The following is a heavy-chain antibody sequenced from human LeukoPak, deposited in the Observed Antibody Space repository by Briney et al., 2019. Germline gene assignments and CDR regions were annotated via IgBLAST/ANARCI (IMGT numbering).Heavy chain of an antibody. CDR1: GFTVSSNY. D-gene: IGHD3-10*01. V-gene: IGHV3-66*01. J-gene: IGHJ5*02. Sequence: PGGSLRLSCAAPGFTVSSNYMSWVRQAPGKGLEWVSVIYSGGSTYYADSVKGRFTISRDNSKNTLYLQMNSLRAEDTAVYYCARALWFGPADNWFDPWGQGTLVTVSS. CDR3: ARALWFGPADNWFDP. CDR2: IYSGGST.